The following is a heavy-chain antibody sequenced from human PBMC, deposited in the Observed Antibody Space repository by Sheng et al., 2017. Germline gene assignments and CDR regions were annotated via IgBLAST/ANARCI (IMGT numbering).Heavy chain of an antibody. CDR1: GFTFSSYA. D-gene: IGHD5-12*01. Sequence: EVQLLESGGGLVQPGGSLRLSCAASGFTFSSYAMSWVRQAPGKGLEWVSAISGSGGSTYYADSVKGRFTISRDNSKNTLYLQMNSLRAEDTAVYYCAKDSYSMVATGLRAPKGLDYWGRGNAGHRLL. CDR2: ISGSGGST. V-gene: IGHV3-23*01. J-gene: IGHJ4*02. CDR3: AKDSYSMVATGLRAPKGLDY.